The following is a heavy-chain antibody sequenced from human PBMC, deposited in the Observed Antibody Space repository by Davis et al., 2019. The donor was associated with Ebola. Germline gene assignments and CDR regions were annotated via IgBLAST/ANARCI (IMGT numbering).Heavy chain of an antibody. V-gene: IGHV3-21*01. J-gene: IGHJ6*02. CDR3: ARDTSSWYQHGMDV. CDR1: GFTFSSYG. Sequence: GESLKISCAASGFTFSSYGMSWVRQAPGKGLQWVASIGNYLYYADSVKGRFTISRDNAKNSLYLHMNSLRVEDTAVYYCARDTSSWYQHGMDVWGQGTTVTVS. CDR2: IGNYL. D-gene: IGHD6-13*01.